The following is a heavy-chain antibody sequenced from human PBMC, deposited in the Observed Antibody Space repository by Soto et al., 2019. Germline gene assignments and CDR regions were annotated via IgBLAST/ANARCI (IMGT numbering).Heavy chain of an antibody. J-gene: IGHJ4*02. CDR3: TTDGTGAILTGYYNRYDY. CDR2: IKSKTDGGTT. CDR1: GFSYSNAW. Sequence: GGALRLSCAGSGFSYSNAWMNWVRQAPGEGLGWVGRIKSKTDGGTTDYAAPVKGRFTISRDDSKHTLYLQMNSLKTEDTAVYYCTTDGTGAILTGYYNRYDYWGQGTLVTVSS. V-gene: IGHV3-15*07. D-gene: IGHD3-9*01.